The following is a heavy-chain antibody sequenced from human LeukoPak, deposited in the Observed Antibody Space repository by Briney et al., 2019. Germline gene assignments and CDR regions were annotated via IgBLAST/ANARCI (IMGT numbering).Heavy chain of an antibody. CDR1: GGSLSGYY. CDR3: ARQGNYYGSGSYYMGY. V-gene: IGHV4-34*01. D-gene: IGHD3-10*01. Sequence: PSETLSLTCSVYGGSLSGYYWSWIRRPPGKGLEWIAEIYHTGSTNYNPSLKSRVTISVDTSKNQFSLKLSSVTAADTAVYYCARQGNYYGSGSYYMGYWGQGTLVTVSS. CDR2: IYHTGST. J-gene: IGHJ4*02.